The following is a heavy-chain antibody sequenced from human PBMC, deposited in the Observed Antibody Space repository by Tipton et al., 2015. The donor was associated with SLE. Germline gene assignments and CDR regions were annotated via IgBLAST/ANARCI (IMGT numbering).Heavy chain of an antibody. V-gene: IGHV4-4*02. CDR3: ARDQDSGSYRGQNAFDI. Sequence: TLSLTCAVSGGSISSSNWWSWVRQPPGKGLEWIGEIYHSGSTNYNPSLKSRVTISVDKSKNQFSLKLSSVTAADTAVYYCARDQDSGSYRGQNAFDIWGQGTMVTVSS. D-gene: IGHD1-26*01. J-gene: IGHJ3*02. CDR2: IYHSGST. CDR1: GGSISSSNW.